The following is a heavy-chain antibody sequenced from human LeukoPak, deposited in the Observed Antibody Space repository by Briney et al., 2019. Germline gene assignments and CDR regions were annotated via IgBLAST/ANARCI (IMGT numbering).Heavy chain of an antibody. CDR2: IWYDGSFK. V-gene: IGHV3-33*01. CDR1: GFTFSSYG. D-gene: IGHD3-10*01. J-gene: IGHJ4*02. CDR3: ARDNRDYYGSGSYYTIDY. Sequence: GGSLRLSCAASGFTFSSYGMHWVRQAPGKGLEWVAVIWYDGSFKYYAVSVKGRFTISRDNSKNTLYLQMNSLRAEDTAVYYCARDNRDYYGSGSYYTIDYWGQGTLVTVSS.